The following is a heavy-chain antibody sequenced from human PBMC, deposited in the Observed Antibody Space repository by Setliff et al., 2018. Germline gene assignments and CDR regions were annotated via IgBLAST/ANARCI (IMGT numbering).Heavy chain of an antibody. V-gene: IGHV4-59*12. CDR2: IYYGGTT. J-gene: IGHJ4*02. D-gene: IGHD2-21*02. Sequence: NPSETLSLTCTVSGASISSYYWSWIRQPPGKGLEWIGYIYYGGTTNYNPSLKSRVSISLDTSKGQFSLRLSSVAAADTAVYYCARGFDVCGGGACYTDGPYYFDYWGLGTLVTVSS. CDR3: ARGFDVCGGGACYTDGPYYFDY. CDR1: GASISSYY.